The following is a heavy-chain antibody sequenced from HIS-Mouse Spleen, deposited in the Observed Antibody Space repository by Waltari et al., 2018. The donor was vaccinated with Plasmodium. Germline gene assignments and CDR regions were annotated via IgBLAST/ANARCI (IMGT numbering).Heavy chain of an antibody. CDR2: INHSGST. CDR1: GGSLRGYY. J-gene: IGHJ4*02. CDR3: ARLVVVASKDSY. D-gene: IGHD2-15*01. V-gene: IGHV4-34*01. Sequence: QLQLQQRGAGLLQPSETPSLTCAVDGGSLRGYYWSWIRQPPGKGLECIGEINHSGSTNYNPSLKSRVTISVDTAKNQFSMKLSSVAAADTAVYYCARLVVVASKDSYWGQGTLVTVSS.